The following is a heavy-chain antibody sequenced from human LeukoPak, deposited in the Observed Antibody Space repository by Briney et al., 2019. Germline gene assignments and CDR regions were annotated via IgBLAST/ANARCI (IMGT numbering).Heavy chain of an antibody. Sequence: ASVKVPCKASGYTFTSYGISWVRQAPGQGLEWMGWISAYNGNTNYAQKLQGRVTMTTYTSTSTAYMELRSLRSDDTAVYYCARDSGGYSSGWYCDSWGQGTLVTVSS. CDR3: ARDSGGYSSGWYCDS. V-gene: IGHV1-18*01. CDR1: GYTFTSYG. CDR2: ISAYNGNT. D-gene: IGHD6-19*01. J-gene: IGHJ4*02.